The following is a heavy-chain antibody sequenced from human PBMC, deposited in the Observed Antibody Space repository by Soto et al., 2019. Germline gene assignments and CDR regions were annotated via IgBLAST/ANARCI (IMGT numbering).Heavy chain of an antibody. J-gene: IGHJ5*01. V-gene: IGHV4-4*02. Sequence: SETLSLTCAVSGGSISSSNWWSWVRQPPGKGLGWIGEIYHSGSTNYNPSLKSRVTISVDKSKNQFSLKLSSVNRLRAEDTAVYYCAKDSRLYDSTYWFDSWGQGTRVTVSS. D-gene: IGHD3-22*01. CDR1: GGSISSSNW. CDR3: AKDSRLYDSTYWFDS. CDR2: IYHSGST.